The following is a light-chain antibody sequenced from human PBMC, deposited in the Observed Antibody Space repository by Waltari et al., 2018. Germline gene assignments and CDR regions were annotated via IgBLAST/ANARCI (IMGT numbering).Light chain of an antibody. CDR1: QGISNS. CDR3: QQYYSTRLYT. J-gene: IGKJ2*01. V-gene: IGKV1-NL1*01. CDR2: AAS. Sequence: DIQMTQSPSSLSASVGDRVTITCRASQGISNSLAWYQQKPGKAPKLLLYAASRLESGVPSRFSGSGSGTDYTLTISSLQPEDFATYYCQQYYSTRLYTFGQGTKLEIK.